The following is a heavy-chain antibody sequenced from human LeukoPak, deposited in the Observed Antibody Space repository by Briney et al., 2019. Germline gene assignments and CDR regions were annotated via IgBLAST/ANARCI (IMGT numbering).Heavy chain of an antibody. CDR3: ARDHGGTTSLYYFDY. V-gene: IGHV3-23*01. Sequence: GGSLRLSFAASGFTISSYAMSWVRQAPGKGLEWVSAISGSGGSTYYADSVKGRFTISRDNSKNTLYLQMNSLRAGDTAVYYCARDHGGTTSLYYFDYWGQGTLVTVSS. CDR2: ISGSGGST. D-gene: IGHD2-2*01. CDR1: GFTISSYA. J-gene: IGHJ4*02.